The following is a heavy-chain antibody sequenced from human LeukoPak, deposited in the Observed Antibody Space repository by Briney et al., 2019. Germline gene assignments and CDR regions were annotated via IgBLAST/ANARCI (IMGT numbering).Heavy chain of an antibody. CDR2: ISSSSSYI. V-gene: IGHV3-21*01. CDR3: ARQWFSMIFGVVTTHDAFDI. Sequence: GGSLRLSCAASGFTFSSYSMNWVRQAPGKGLEWISSISSSSSYIYYADSVKGRFTISRDNAKNSLYLQMNSLRAEDTAVYYCARQWFSMIFGVVTTHDAFDIWGQGTMVTVSP. CDR1: GFTFSSYS. D-gene: IGHD3-3*01. J-gene: IGHJ3*02.